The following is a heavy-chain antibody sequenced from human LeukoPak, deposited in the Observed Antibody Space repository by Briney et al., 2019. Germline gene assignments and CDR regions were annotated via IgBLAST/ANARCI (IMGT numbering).Heavy chain of an antibody. D-gene: IGHD3-10*01. CDR3: AKDSGLVRGVIMTGPTI. V-gene: IGHV3-30*02. CDR2: IRYDGSNK. Sequence: QSGGSLRLSCAASGFTFSSYGMHWVRQAPGKGLEWVAFIRYDGSNKYYADSVKGRFTISRDNSKNTLYLQMNSLRAEDTAVYYCAKDSGLVRGVIMTGPTIWGQGTMVTVSS. J-gene: IGHJ3*02. CDR1: GFTFSSYG.